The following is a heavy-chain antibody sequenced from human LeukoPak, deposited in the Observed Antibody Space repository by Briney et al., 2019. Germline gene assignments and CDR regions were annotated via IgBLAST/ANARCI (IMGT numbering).Heavy chain of an antibody. V-gene: IGHV4-61*02. CDR1: GGSISSGSYY. CDR2: IYTSGST. J-gene: IGHJ5*02. CDR3: ASGGFYDSSGYLNWFDP. D-gene: IGHD3-22*01. Sequence: PSETLSLTCTVSGGSISSGSYYWSWIRQPAGKGLEWIGRIYTSGSTNYNPSLKSRVTISVDTSKNQFSLKLSSVTAADTAVYYCASGGFYDSSGYLNWFDPWGQGTLVTVSS.